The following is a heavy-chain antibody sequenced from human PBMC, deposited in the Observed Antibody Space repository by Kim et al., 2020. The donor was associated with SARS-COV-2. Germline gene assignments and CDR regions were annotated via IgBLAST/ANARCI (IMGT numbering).Heavy chain of an antibody. Sequence: SETLSLTCAVYGGSFSGYYWSWIRQPPGKGLEWIGEINHSGSTNYNPSLKSRVTISVDTSKNQFSLKLSSVTDADTAVYYCARVRRRYYDPEFDYWGQGTLVTVSS. CDR2: INHSGST. CDR3: ARVRRRYYDPEFDY. V-gene: IGHV4-34*01. J-gene: IGHJ4*02. CDR1: GGSFSGYY. D-gene: IGHD3-22*01.